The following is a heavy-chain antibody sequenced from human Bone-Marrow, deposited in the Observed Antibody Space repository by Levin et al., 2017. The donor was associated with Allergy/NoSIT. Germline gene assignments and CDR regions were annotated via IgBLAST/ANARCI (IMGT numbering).Heavy chain of an antibody. V-gene: IGHV3-33*01. CDR3: ARERGREGGGTQQLVSFSIDYYDGMDG. Sequence: GESLKISCAASGFTFSSYGMHWVRQAPGKGLEWVAVIWYDGSNKYYADSVKGRFTISRDNSKNTLYLQMNSLRAEDTAVYYCARERGREGGGTQQLVSFSIDYYDGMDGWGKGTTVTVSS. J-gene: IGHJ6*04. CDR2: IWYDGSNK. D-gene: IGHD6-13*01. CDR1: GFTFSSYG.